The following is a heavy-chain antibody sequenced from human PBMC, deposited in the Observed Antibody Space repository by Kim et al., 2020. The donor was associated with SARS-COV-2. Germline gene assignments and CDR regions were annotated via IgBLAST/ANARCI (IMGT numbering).Heavy chain of an antibody. D-gene: IGHD3-3*01. CDR3: AKGGYITIFGVAIEADYYYYGMDV. V-gene: IGHV3-23*01. J-gene: IGHJ6*02. CDR1: GFTFSSYA. Sequence: GGSLRLSCAASGFTFSSYAMSWVRQAPGKGLEWVSAISGSGGSTYYADSVKGRFTISRDNSKNTLYLQMNSLRAEDTAVYYCAKGGYITIFGVAIEADYYYYGMDVWGQGTTVTVSS. CDR2: ISGSGGST.